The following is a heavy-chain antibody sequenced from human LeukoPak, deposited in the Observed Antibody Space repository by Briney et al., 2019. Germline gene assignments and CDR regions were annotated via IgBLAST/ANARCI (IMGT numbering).Heavy chain of an antibody. V-gene: IGHV3-30*18. Sequence: GGSLGLSCAASGFTLSSYGMNWVRQAPGKGLEWVAIISHDGINTYYANSVKGRFTISRDSSKNTLYLQMNSLRAEDTAMYYCAKVFSSSAWYGSDFMSFDYWGQGTLVTVSS. CDR2: ISHDGINT. J-gene: IGHJ4*02. CDR1: GFTLSSYG. CDR3: AKVFSSSAWYGSDFMSFDY. D-gene: IGHD6-19*01.